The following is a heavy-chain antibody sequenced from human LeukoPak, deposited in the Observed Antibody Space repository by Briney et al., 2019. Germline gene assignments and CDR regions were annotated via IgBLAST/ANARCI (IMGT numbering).Heavy chain of an antibody. CDR1: GGSISSYY. V-gene: IGHV4-59*08. CDR2: IYYSGST. J-gene: IGHJ4*02. Sequence: PSETLSLTCTVSGGSISSYYWSWIRQPPGKGLEWIGYIYYSGSTNYNPSLKSRVTIPVDTSKNQFSLKLSSVTAADTAVYYCARQGYYGSGSSLIDYWGQGTLVTVSS. CDR3: ARQGYYGSGSSLIDY. D-gene: IGHD3-10*01.